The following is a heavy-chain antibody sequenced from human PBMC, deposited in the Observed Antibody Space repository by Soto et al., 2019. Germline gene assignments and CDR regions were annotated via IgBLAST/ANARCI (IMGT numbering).Heavy chain of an antibody. J-gene: IGHJ4*02. CDR3: ARDRSNSPDLLDS. Sequence: PSETLSLTCSVSGGSIISDEYYWTWIRQPPGGGLEWIGHVYYTGSTSYGPSLKSRLTISVDTSKNQFSLRLNSVSAADTAVYYCARDRSNSPDLLDSWGRGTLVTVSS. CDR2: VYYTGST. CDR1: GGSIISDEYY. D-gene: IGHD1-1*01. V-gene: IGHV4-30-4*01.